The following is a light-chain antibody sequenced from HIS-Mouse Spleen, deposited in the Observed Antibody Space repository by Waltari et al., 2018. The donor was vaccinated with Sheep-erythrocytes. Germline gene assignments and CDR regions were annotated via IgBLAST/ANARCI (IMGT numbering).Light chain of an antibody. V-gene: IGLV2-11*01. CDR1: SSDVGGYNY. J-gene: IGLJ3*02. CDR2: DVS. CDR3: CSYAGSSTPWV. Sequence: QSALTQPRSVSGSPGQSVTTTCTGTSSDVGGYNYFSWYQQHPGKAPKLMIYDVSKRPSGVSNRFSGSKSGNTASLTISGLQAEDEADYYCCSYAGSSTPWVFGGGTKLTVL.